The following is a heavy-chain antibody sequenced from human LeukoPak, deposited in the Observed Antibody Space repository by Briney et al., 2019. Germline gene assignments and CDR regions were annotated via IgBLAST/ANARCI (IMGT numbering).Heavy chain of an antibody. J-gene: IGHJ5*02. CDR1: GFTFSNAW. Sequence: GGSLRLSCAASGFTFSNAWMSWVRQAPGKGLEWVSAISGSGGSTYYADSVKGRFTISRDNSKNTLYLQMNSLRAEDTAVYYCAREDPYYYDSSGYYDHTWGQGTLVTVSS. CDR2: ISGSGGST. D-gene: IGHD3-22*01. V-gene: IGHV3-23*01. CDR3: AREDPYYYDSSGYYDHT.